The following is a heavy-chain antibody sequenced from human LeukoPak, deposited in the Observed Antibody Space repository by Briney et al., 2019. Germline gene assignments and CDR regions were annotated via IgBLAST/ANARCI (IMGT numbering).Heavy chain of an antibody. Sequence: GASVKVSCKASVYRFTSDGIAWVRQAPGQGLEWMGWIRVNGGYTNYAQKVQGRVTMTADTSTSTVYMELRSLRSDDTAIYYCARSREVTVSGPQFDYWGQGTLVTVSS. CDR3: ARSREVTVSGPQFDY. CDR1: VYRFTSDG. J-gene: IGHJ4*02. CDR2: IRVNGGYT. D-gene: IGHD4-23*01. V-gene: IGHV1-18*01.